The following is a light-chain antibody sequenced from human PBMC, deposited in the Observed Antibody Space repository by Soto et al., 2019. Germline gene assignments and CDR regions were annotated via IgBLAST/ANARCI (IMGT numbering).Light chain of an antibody. Sequence: EIVMTQSPATLSVSAGERATLSCRASQSVSSNLAWYQQKPGQAPRLLIYGASSRATGIPARFSGSGSGTEFTLTISSLQSEDFAVYHCQQYNSWPPKFTFGQGTKLEIK. CDR1: QSVSSN. CDR2: GAS. CDR3: QQYNSWPPKFT. J-gene: IGKJ2*01. V-gene: IGKV3-15*01.